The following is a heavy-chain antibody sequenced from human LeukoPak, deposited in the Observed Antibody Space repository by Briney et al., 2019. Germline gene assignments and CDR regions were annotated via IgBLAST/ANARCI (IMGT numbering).Heavy chain of an antibody. J-gene: IGHJ5*02. V-gene: IGHV4-30-2*01. CDR3: ASRGGSGSSGNWFDP. CDR2: IYHSGST. D-gene: IGHD3-10*01. Sequence: SETLSLTCAVSGGSISSGGYSWSWIRQPPGKGLEWIGYIYHSGSTYYNPSLKSRVTISVDRSKNQFSLKLGSVTAADTAVYYCASRGGSGSSGNWFDPWGQGTLVTVSS. CDR1: GGSISSGGYS.